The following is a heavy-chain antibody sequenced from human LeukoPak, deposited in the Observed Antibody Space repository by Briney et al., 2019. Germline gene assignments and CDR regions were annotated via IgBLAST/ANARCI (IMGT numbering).Heavy chain of an antibody. V-gene: IGHV4-59*11. CDR3: ARGVYYYGSGSYNNWFDP. CDR2: ISYSGST. D-gene: IGHD3-10*01. CDR1: GGSISSHY. Sequence: AETLSLTCTVSGGSISSHYWSWIRQPSGKGLEWIGYISYSGSTNYNPSLKSRVTISVDTSKNQFSLKLSSVTAADTAVYYCARGVYYYGSGSYNNWFDPWGQGTLVTVSS. J-gene: IGHJ5*02.